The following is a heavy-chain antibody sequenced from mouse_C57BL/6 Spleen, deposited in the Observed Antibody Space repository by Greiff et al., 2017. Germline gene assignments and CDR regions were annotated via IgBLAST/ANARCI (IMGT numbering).Heavy chain of an antibody. CDR3: ARNPPTMITTGYYYAMDY. CDR2: IWTGGGT. D-gene: IGHD2-4*01. V-gene: IGHV2-9-1*01. CDR1: GFSLTSYA. Sequence: QVQLQQSGPGLVAPSQSLSITCTVSGFSLTSYAISWVRQPPGKGLEWLGVIWTGGGTNYNSALKSRLSISKDNSKSQVFLKMNSLQTDDTARYYCARNPPTMITTGYYYAMDYWGQGTSVTVSS. J-gene: IGHJ4*01.